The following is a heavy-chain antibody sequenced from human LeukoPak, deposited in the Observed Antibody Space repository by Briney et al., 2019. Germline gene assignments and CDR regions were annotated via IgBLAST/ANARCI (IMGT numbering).Heavy chain of an antibody. V-gene: IGHV3-48*03. D-gene: IGHD3-10*02. CDR3: AELGITMIGGV. CDR2: ISSSGSTI. Sequence: WGSLRLSCAASRFTFSSYEMNWVRQAPGKGLEWVSYISSSGSTIYYADSVKGRFTISRDNAKNSLYLQMNSLRAEDTAVYYCAELGITMIGGVWGKGTTVTISS. CDR1: RFTFSSYE. J-gene: IGHJ6*04.